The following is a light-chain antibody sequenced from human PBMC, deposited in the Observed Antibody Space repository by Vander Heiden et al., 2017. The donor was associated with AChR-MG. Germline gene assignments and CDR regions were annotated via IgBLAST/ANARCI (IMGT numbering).Light chain of an antibody. J-gene: IGLJ2*01. CDR2: EVT. V-gene: IGLV2-23*02. CDR1: NRVIGNYDV. CDR3: CSFAGSGTFWEI. Sequence: QSALTQPASVSGSPGQSITISCTGTNRVIGNYDVVSWYQHHPGKAPKLIIYEVTKRPAGVSDRFSGSKSGNTASLTISGLQAEDEADYFCCSFAGSGTFWEIFGGGTKLTVL.